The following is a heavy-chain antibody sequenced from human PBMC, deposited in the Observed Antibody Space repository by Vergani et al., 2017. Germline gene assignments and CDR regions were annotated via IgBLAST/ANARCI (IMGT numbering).Heavy chain of an antibody. D-gene: IGHD3-22*01. Sequence: QVQLVESGGGVVQPGRSLRLSCAASGFTFSSYGMHWVRQAPGKGLEWVAVISYDGSNKYYADSVKGRFTISRDNSKNTLYLQMNSLRAEDTAVYYCAKVLHYYYSSGYRDPNYYMDVWGKGTTVTVSS. V-gene: IGHV3-30*18. CDR3: AKVLHYYYSSGYRDPNYYMDV. J-gene: IGHJ6*03. CDR2: ISYDGSNK. CDR1: GFTFSSYG.